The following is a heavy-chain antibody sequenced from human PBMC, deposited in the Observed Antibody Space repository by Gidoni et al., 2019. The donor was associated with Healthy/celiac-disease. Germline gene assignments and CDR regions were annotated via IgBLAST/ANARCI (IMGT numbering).Heavy chain of an antibody. CDR3: AKDIRGIAAAGFDY. J-gene: IGHJ4*02. CDR2: SSWNSGSI. Sequence: EVPLGESGGGLVQPGRSLRLSCAASGFPFDDYAMHWVRQAPGKGREWVSGSSWNSGSIGYADSVKGRFTISRDNAKNSLYLQMNSLRAEDTALYYCAKDIRGIAAAGFDYWGQGTLVTVSS. CDR1: GFPFDDYA. V-gene: IGHV3-9*01. D-gene: IGHD6-13*01.